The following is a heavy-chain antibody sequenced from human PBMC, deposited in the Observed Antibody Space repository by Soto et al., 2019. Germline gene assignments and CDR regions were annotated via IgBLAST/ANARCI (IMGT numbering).Heavy chain of an antibody. V-gene: IGHV3-21*01. CDR2: IDSGSSFI. CDR1: GFTFSSHA. CDR3: ARDPLWFGAIGYFDS. D-gene: IGHD3-10*01. Sequence: EVQLVESGGGLVKPGGSLRLSCAASGFTFSSHAMNWVRQAPGKGLEWVSSIDSGSSFIYYADSVKGRFTISRDNAKNSLYLQMSSLRAEDTAVYSCARDPLWFGAIGYFDSWGQGALVTVSS. J-gene: IGHJ4*02.